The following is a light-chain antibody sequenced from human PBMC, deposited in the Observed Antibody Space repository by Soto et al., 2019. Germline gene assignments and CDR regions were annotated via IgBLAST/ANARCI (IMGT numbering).Light chain of an antibody. V-gene: IGKV3-20*01. CDR2: GAS. J-gene: IGKJ3*01. CDR3: PQYGGTVPA. Sequence: EIVSVHFPGTLSLSRWERATLSCTASQSVGSNYLAWYQQRPGHPPNLLVFGASNWAPDIPDRLSGSGSGTDFPLTIRRLVPKEFAVYYFPQYGGTVPAVGPGT. CDR1: QSVGSNY.